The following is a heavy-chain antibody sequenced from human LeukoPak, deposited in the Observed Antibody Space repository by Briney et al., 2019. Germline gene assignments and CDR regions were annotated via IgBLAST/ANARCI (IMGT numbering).Heavy chain of an antibody. CDR3: ARLGAGSGYFDY. Sequence: PSETLSLTCAVSGGSISSSNWWSWVRQPPGKGLEWIGSIYYSGSTYYNPSLKSRVTISVDTSKNQFSLKLSSVTAADTAVYYCARLGAGSGYFDYWGQGTLVTVSS. J-gene: IGHJ4*02. V-gene: IGHV4-39*01. D-gene: IGHD1-26*01. CDR2: IYYSGST. CDR1: GGSISSSNW.